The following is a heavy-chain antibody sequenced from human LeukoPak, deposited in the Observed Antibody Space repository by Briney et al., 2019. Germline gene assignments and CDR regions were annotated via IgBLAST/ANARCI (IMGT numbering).Heavy chain of an antibody. CDR3: ARDRPGVGASDY. D-gene: IGHD1-26*01. J-gene: IGHJ4*02. CDR2: ISSSGSTI. CDR1: DFSVNNNY. V-gene: IGHV3-11*04. Sequence: PGGSLRLSCAASDFSVNNNYVDWVRQAPGKGLEWVSYISSSGSTIYYADSVKGRFTISRDNAKNSLYLQMNSLRAEDTAVYYCARDRPGVGASDYWGQGTLVTVSS.